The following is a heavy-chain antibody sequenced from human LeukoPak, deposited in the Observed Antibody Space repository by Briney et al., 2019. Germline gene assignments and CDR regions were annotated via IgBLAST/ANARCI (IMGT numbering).Heavy chain of an antibody. CDR1: GFTFSSYW. V-gene: IGHV3-74*01. D-gene: IGHD4-17*01. J-gene: IGHJ2*01. Sequence: GGSLRLSCAASGFTFSSYWMHWVRQAPGKGLVGVSRINSDGSSTSYADSVKGRFTISRDNAKNTLYLQMNSLRAEDTAVYYCARVTVTTDFYWYFDLWGRGTLVTVSS. CDR3: ARVTVTTDFYWYFDL. CDR2: INSDGSST.